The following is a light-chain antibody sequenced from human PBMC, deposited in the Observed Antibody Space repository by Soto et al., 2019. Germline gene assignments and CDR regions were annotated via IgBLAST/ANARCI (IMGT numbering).Light chain of an antibody. CDR1: SGHSSYA. J-gene: IGLJ3*02. CDR2: VNSDGSQ. Sequence: QPVLTQSPSASASLGASVKLTCTLSSGHSSYAIAWHQQQPEKGPRYLMKVNSDGSQSKGDGIPDRFSGSSSGAERYLTISSLQSEDEADYYCQTWDTGIRVFGGGTKLTVL. V-gene: IGLV4-69*02. CDR3: QTWDTGIRV.